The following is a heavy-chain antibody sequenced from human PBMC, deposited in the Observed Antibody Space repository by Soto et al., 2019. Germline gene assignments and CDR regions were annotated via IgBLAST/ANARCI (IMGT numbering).Heavy chain of an antibody. V-gene: IGHV2-5*02. CDR1: GFSLSTSGVG. CDR2: IYWDDDK. Sequence: QITLKESGPTLVKPTQTLTLTCTFSGFSLSTSGVGVGGIRQPPGKALEWLALIYWDDDKRYSPSLKSRLTITKDTSKNQVVLTMTNMDPVDTATYYCAHRRGYYDSSGYWFDPWGQGTLVTVSS. CDR3: AHRRGYYDSSGYWFDP. D-gene: IGHD3-22*01. J-gene: IGHJ5*02.